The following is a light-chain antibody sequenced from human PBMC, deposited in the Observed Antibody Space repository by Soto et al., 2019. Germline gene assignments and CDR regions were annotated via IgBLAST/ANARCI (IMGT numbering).Light chain of an antibody. CDR2: GAS. CDR1: QSVSSSY. J-gene: IGKJ4*01. CDR3: QQYGSSPLT. V-gene: IGKV3-20*01. Sequence: EIVLTQSPGTLSLSPGERATLSCRASQSVSSSYLAWYQQEPGQAPRLLIYGASSRATGIPDRFSGSGSGTGFTLTISRLEPEDFAVYYCQQYGSSPLTFGGGTKVDIK.